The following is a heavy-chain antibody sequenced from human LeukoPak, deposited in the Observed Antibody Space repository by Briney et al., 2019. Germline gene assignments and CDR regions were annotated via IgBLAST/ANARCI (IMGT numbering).Heavy chain of an antibody. D-gene: IGHD6-19*01. Sequence: SETLSLTCTVSGGSISSYYWSWIRQPPGKGLEGIGSMYYSGNTNYNPSLKSRVTISRDTSKNQFSLNLSSVTAADTAVYYCARGVIVAGAYFDYWGQGTLVTVSS. CDR2: MYYSGNT. J-gene: IGHJ4*02. CDR3: ARGVIVAGAYFDY. V-gene: IGHV4-59*01. CDR1: GGSISSYY.